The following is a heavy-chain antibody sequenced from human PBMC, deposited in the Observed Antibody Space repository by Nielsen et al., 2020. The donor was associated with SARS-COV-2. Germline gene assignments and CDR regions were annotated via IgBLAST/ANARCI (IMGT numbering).Heavy chain of an antibody. CDR2: ISSSGSTI. D-gene: IGHD6-19*01. J-gene: IGHJ5*02. Sequence: GGSLRLSCAASRFTFSSYEMNWVRQAPGKGLEWVSYISSSGSTIYYADSVKGRFTISRDNAKNSLYLQMNSLRAEDTAVYYCARAGIAVAGHTGWFDPWGQGTLVTVSS. CDR1: RFTFSSYE. CDR3: ARAGIAVAGHTGWFDP. V-gene: IGHV3-48*03.